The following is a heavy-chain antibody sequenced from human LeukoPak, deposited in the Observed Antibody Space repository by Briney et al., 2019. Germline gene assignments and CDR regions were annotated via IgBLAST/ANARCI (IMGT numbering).Heavy chain of an antibody. Sequence: GGSLRLSCATSGFTFSNAWMTWVRQAQGKGLEWVGRIKTKGEGGTVDYAAPVKGRFTISRDDSKNTLYLQMNSLKTEDTAVYYCTQYTYGFFQYWGQGTLVTVSS. J-gene: IGHJ4*02. D-gene: IGHD5-18*01. CDR3: TQYTYGFFQY. CDR2: IKTKGEGGTV. CDR1: GFTFSNAW. V-gene: IGHV3-15*01.